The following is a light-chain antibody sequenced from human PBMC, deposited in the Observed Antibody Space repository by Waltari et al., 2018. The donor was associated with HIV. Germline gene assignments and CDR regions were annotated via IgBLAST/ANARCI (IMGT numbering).Light chain of an antibody. CDR3: QSYDTSLSGSGV. CDR2: GNS. J-gene: IGLJ2*01. V-gene: IGLV1-40*01. CDR1: NSNIGAGYD. Sequence: QSVLTQPPSVSGAPGQRVTISCTGSNSNIGAGYDVHWYQQLPGTAPRVLIYGNSKRPSGVPDRFSGSKSGTSASLAITGLQAEDEADYYCQSYDTSLSGSGVFGGGTKLTVL.